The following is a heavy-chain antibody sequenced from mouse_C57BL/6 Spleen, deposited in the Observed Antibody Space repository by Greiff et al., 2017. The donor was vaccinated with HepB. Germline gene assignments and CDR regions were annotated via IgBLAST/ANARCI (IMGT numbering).Heavy chain of an antibody. CDR3: ARRGITTVVAPSYWYFDV. V-gene: IGHV5-15*04. J-gene: IGHJ1*03. CDR2: ISNLAYSI. Sequence: EVMLVESGGGLVQPGGSLKLSCAASGFTFSDYGMAWVRQAPRKGPEWVAFISNLAYSIYYADTVTGRFTISRENAKNTLYLEMSSLSSEDTAMYYCARRGITTVVAPSYWYFDVWGTGTTVTVSS. CDR1: GFTFSDYG. D-gene: IGHD1-1*01.